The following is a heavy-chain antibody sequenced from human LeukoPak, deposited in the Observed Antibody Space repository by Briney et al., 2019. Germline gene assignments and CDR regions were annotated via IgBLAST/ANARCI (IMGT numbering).Heavy chain of an antibody. V-gene: IGHV3-30*04. CDR1: GFTFSASS. Sequence: GGSLRLSCAASGFTFSASSMHWVRQAPGKGLEWVALISDDGSNESFADSVKGRFTISRDNSKNTLYLQMNSLRADDAAVYYCARDHQVSYFDYWGQGTLVSVSS. J-gene: IGHJ4*02. CDR3: ARDHQVSYFDY. D-gene: IGHD6-6*01. CDR2: ISDDGSNE.